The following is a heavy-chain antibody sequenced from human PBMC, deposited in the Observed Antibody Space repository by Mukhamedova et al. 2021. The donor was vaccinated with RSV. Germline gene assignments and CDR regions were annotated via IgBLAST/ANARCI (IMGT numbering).Heavy chain of an antibody. D-gene: IGHD3-3*01. V-gene: IGHV3-23*01. J-gene: IGHJ4*02. CDR3: AKGPEYDFWSGCSNFDY. Sequence: VKGRFTISRDNSKNTLYLQMNSLRAEDTAVYYCAKGPEYDFWSGCSNFDYWGQGTLVTVSS.